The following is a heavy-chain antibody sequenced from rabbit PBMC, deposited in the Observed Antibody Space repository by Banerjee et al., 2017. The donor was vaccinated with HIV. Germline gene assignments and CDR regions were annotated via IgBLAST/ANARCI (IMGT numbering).Heavy chain of an antibody. CDR1: GIDFSSYG. CDR3: VRSTGYAGYGFATGFDL. V-gene: IGHV1S47*01. D-gene: IGHD6-1*01. Sequence: QEQLVESGGGLFQPGGSLALSCKASGIDFSSYGISWVRQAPGKGLEWIAVIYPNYGRTDYASWVNGRFTISLDNVQNTVFLQMTSLTAADTATYFCVRSTGYAGYGFATGFDLWGQGTLVTVS. J-gene: IGHJ4*01. CDR2: IYPNYGRT.